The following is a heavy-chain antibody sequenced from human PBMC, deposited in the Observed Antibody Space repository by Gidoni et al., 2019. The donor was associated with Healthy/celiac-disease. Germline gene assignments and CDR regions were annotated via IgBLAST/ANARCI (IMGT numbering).Heavy chain of an antibody. CDR3: ARTTAGYSRGGSFDY. D-gene: IGHD6-25*01. CDR1: GFSSSTSGMC. J-gene: IGHJ4*02. CDR2: IVWDADT. Sequence: QVTGRDTGPALVKPTQTRTVTGTSSGFSSSTSGMCVSWIRQPPGKALDWLSLIVWDADTSYSTSLKNTLTISTDTSTNQVVLTMTNMAPVDPATYDCARTTAGYSRGGSFDYWGQGTLVTVSS. V-gene: IGHV2-70*01.